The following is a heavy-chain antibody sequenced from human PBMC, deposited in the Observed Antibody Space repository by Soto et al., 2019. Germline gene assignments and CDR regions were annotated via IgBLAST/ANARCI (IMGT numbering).Heavy chain of an antibody. V-gene: IGHV3-13*01. CDR2: IGTAGDT. J-gene: IGHJ4*02. Sequence: GGSLRLSCAASGFTFSSYDMHWVRQATGKGLEWVSAIGTAGDTYYPGSVKGRFTISRENAKNSLYLQMNSLRAEDTAVYYCARSPREIAVAVWFDYWGQGTLVTVSS. CDR1: GFTFSSYD. D-gene: IGHD6-19*01. CDR3: ARSPREIAVAVWFDY.